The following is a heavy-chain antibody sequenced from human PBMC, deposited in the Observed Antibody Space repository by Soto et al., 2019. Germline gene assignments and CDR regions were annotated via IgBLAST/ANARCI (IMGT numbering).Heavy chain of an antibody. D-gene: IGHD3-22*01. CDR2: ISYDGDYK. V-gene: IGHV3-30*18. CDR1: GFTFTAYG. J-gene: IGHJ5*02. Sequence: QVQLVESGGGVVQPGRSLRLSCAASGFTFTAYGMNWVRQAPGKGLEWVSIISYDGDYKYYADSVKGRFTVSRDTSKNTVYLQMNSLRREDTAVYYCAKSVKDSSGYSASWGLGTLVTVSS. CDR3: AKSVKDSSGYSAS.